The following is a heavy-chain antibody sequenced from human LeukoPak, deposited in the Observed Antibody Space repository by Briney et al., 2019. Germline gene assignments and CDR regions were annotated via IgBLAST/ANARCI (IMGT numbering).Heavy chain of an antibody. V-gene: IGHV4-34*01. J-gene: IGHJ5*02. CDR3: ARGLGYYDSSYNWFDP. Sequence: KPSETPSLTCAVYGGSFSGYYWSWIRQPPGKGLEWIGEINHSGSTNYNPSLKSRVTISVDTSKNQFSLKLSSVTAADTAVYYCARGLGYYDSSYNWFDPWGQGTLVTVSS. D-gene: IGHD3-22*01. CDR2: INHSGST. CDR1: GGSFSGYY.